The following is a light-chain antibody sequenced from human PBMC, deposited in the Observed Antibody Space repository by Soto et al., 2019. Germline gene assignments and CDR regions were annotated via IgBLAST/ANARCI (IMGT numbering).Light chain of an antibody. CDR1: QSISSW. Sequence: DIQMTQSPSTLSASVGDRVTITCRASQSISSWLAWYQQKPGKAPKLLIYDASSLESGVPSRVSRSGSGTEFTLTISSLQPDDFASYYCQQYNSYSYTFGQGTKLEIK. J-gene: IGKJ2*01. CDR3: QQYNSYSYT. CDR2: DAS. V-gene: IGKV1-5*01.